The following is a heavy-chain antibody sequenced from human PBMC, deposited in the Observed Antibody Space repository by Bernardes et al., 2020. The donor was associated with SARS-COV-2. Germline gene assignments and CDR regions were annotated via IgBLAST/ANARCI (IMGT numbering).Heavy chain of an antibody. V-gene: IGHV1-18*01. CDR2: ISADSGNT. CDR1: GYTFTSYG. D-gene: IGHD5-18*01. CDR3: ATVVGYSYGGGWFDP. J-gene: IGHJ5*02. Sequence: VKVSCKASGYTFTSYGISWVRQAPGQGLEWMGWISADSGNTDYAQKFQGRVTMTTDTSTSTAYMELRSLRSDDTAVYYCATVVGYSYGGGWFDPWGQGTLVTVSS.